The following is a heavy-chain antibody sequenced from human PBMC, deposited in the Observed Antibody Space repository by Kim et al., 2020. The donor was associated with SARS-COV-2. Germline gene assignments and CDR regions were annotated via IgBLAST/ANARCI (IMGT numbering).Heavy chain of an antibody. CDR2: INAGNGNT. V-gene: IGHV1-3*01. Sequence: ASVKVSCKASGYTFTSYAMHWVRQAPGQRLEWMGWINAGNGNTKYSQKFQGRVTITRDTSASTAYMELSSLRSEDTAVYYCARGSGQQLGYYYGMDVWGQGTTVTVSS. CDR3: ARGSGQQLGYYYGMDV. CDR1: GYTFTSYA. J-gene: IGHJ6*02. D-gene: IGHD6-13*01.